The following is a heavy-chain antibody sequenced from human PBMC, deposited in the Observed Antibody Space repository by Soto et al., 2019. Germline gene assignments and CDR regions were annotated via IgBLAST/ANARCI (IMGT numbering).Heavy chain of an antibody. CDR1: GYTFTSYA. D-gene: IGHD3-16*01. V-gene: IGHV1-3*01. J-gene: IGHJ4*02. Sequence: QVQLVQSGAEVKKPGASVKVSCKASGYTFTSYAMHWVRQAPGQRLEWMGWINAGNGNTKYSQKFQGRVTITRDTSASTAYMELSSLRAEDTAVYYCATQMGEEYFDYWGQGTLVTVSS. CDR3: ATQMGEEYFDY. CDR2: INAGNGNT.